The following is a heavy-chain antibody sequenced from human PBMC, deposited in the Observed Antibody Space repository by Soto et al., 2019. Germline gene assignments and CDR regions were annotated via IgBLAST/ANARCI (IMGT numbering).Heavy chain of an antibody. D-gene: IGHD2-15*01. Sequence: QVQLVQSGAEVKKPGSSVKVSCKASGGTFSSYAISWVRQAPGQGLEWMGGIIPIFGTANYAQKFQGRVTITADKSTSTAYMELSSLRSEDTAVYDCARVVVVAATHYYYYGMDVWGQGTTVTVSS. CDR3: ARVVVVAATHYYYYGMDV. J-gene: IGHJ6*02. CDR1: GGTFSSYA. V-gene: IGHV1-69*06. CDR2: IIPIFGTA.